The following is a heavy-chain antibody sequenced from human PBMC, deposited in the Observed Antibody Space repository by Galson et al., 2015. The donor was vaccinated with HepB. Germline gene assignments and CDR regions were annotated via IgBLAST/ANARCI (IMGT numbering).Heavy chain of an antibody. V-gene: IGHV1-69*13. Sequence: SVKVSCKASGGTFSSYAISWVRQAPGQGLEWMGGIIPIFGTANYAQKFQGRVTITADESTSTAYMELSSLRSEDTAVYYCARDADIVVVPAAINYYYYGMDVWGQGTTVTVSS. CDR3: ARDADIVVVPAAINYYYYGMDV. CDR2: IIPIFGTA. J-gene: IGHJ6*02. CDR1: GGTFSSYA. D-gene: IGHD2-2*01.